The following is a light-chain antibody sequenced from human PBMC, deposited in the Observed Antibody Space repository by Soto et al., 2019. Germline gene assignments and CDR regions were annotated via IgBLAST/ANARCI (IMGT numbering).Light chain of an antibody. CDR3: QQYGSSGT. CDR1: QSVSNNY. Sequence: EIVLTQSPGTLSLSPGERATLSCRASQSVSNNYLAWYQQKPGQAPRLLVYGASNRATGIPDRFSGSGSGTDFTLTISRLEPEEFAVYYCQQYGSSGTFGQGTNVDTK. J-gene: IGKJ1*01. V-gene: IGKV3-20*01. CDR2: GAS.